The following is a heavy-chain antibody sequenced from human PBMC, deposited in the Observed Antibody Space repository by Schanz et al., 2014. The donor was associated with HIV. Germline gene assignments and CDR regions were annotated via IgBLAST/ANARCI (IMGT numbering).Heavy chain of an antibody. J-gene: IGHJ5*02. CDR2: TYFRSKWYS. Sequence: VQLQQSGPGLVKPSQTLSLTCGISGDSVSSTTAAWNWIRQSPSRGFEWLGRTYFRSKWYSDYTDSVRSRITINADTSKNQFSLQLHSVTHEDTAMYYCAAGDFYWFDPWGQGTLVTVSS. CDR3: AAGDFYWFDP. V-gene: IGHV6-1*01. CDR1: GDSVSSTTAA.